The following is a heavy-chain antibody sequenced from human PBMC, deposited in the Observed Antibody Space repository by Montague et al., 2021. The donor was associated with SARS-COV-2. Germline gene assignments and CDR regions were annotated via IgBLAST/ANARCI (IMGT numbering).Heavy chain of an antibody. CDR1: GGSISSSSYF. V-gene: IGHV4-39*07. J-gene: IGHJ6*02. D-gene: IGHD3-10*01. CDR2: IYYSGST. Sequence: SETLSLTCTVSGGSISSSSYFWGWIRQPPGKGLEWIGSIYYSGSTYYNPSLKSRVTISVDTSKNQFSLKLSSVAAADTAVYYCAREGVYGSRYYYGMDVWGQGTTVTVSS. CDR3: AREGVYGSRYYYGMDV.